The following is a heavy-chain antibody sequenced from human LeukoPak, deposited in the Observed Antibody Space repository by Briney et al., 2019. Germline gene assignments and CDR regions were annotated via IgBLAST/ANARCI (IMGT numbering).Heavy chain of an antibody. CDR3: ARDRIVRRPGTNWFDP. V-gene: IGHV3-21*01. CDR2: ISSSSSYI. J-gene: IGHJ5*02. CDR1: GFTFSSYS. Sequence: GGSLRLSCAASGFTFSSYSMNWVRQAPGKGLEWVSSISSSSSYIYYADSVKGRFTISRDNAKDSLYLQMNSLRAEDTAVYYCARDRIVRRPGTNWFDPWGQGTLVTVSS. D-gene: IGHD3-22*01.